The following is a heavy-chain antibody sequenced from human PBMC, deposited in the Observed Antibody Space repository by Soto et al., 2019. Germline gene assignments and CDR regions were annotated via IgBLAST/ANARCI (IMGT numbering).Heavy chain of an antibody. CDR3: VSGPVDAFRHYFDY. CDR2: IRGRSLDT. Sequence: EVQLLEAGGTLVQPGGSLTLSCATSGLAFSNFPMIWVRRAPGKGLEWVSSIRGRSLDTHYADSVKGRFTVSRDNSKNLVYLHMSSLRAEDTAMYYCVSGPVDAFRHYFDYWGQGTLVTVSS. J-gene: IGHJ4*02. V-gene: IGHV3-23*01. CDR1: GLAFSNFP. D-gene: IGHD3-16*01.